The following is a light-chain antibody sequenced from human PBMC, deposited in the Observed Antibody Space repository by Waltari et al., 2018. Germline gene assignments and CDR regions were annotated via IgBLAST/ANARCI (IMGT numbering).Light chain of an antibody. Sequence: QSALTQPASVSGSPGQSITISCTGTNNDVGNYSLVSWYRQYPGKAPKLMIYEVFKRPSGVSIRFSASKSGNTASLTISGLQAEDEADYYCSSYAGTSSAYVFGTGTKVTVL. CDR3: SSYAGTSSAYV. J-gene: IGLJ1*01. CDR2: EVF. V-gene: IGLV2-23*02. CDR1: NNDVGNYSL.